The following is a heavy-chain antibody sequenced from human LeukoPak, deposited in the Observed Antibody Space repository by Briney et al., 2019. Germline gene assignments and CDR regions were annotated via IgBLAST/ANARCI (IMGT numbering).Heavy chain of an antibody. Sequence: PSETLSLTCTVSGGSMTHFYWTWIRQFPGRGLEWIGYVHHSGSTGYHPSLKTRVVISVDMSKGQFSLKLNSVTTEDTAVYYCARGVRGSDFSSGYTGGNEFDTWGQGALVIVSS. CDR3: ARGVRGSDFSSGYTGGNEFDT. CDR2: VHHSGST. V-gene: IGHV4-59*12. D-gene: IGHD3-3*01. J-gene: IGHJ5*02. CDR1: GGSMTHFY.